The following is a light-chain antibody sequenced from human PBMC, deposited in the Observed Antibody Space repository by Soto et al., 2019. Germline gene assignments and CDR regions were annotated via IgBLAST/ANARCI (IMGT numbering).Light chain of an antibody. J-gene: IGKJ4*01. CDR2: GTS. V-gene: IGKV3-20*01. CDR1: QSVSSSY. Sequence: EIVLTQSPGTLSLSPWERATLSCRASQSVSSSYLAWYQQKPGQAPRLLISGTSNRATGIPDRFSGSGSGTDFTLTISRLEPEDFAVYYCQQYGSSPLTFGGGTKVEIK. CDR3: QQYGSSPLT.